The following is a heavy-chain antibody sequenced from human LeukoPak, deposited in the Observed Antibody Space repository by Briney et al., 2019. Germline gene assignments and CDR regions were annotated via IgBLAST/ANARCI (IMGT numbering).Heavy chain of an antibody. V-gene: IGHV3-48*02. J-gene: IGHJ3*02. CDR1: GFTFSSYS. D-gene: IGHD4-23*01. CDR2: ISSSSSTI. CDR3: ARDQAGNSGRDDAFDI. Sequence: PGGSLRLSCAASGFTFSSYSMNWVRQAPGKGLEWVSYISSSSSTIYYADSVKGRFTISRDNAENSLYLQMNSLRDEDTAVYYCARDQAGNSGRDDAFDIWGQGTMVTVSS.